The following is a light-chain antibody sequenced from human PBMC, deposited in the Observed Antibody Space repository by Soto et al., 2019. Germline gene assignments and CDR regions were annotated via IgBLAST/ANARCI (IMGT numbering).Light chain of an antibody. V-gene: IGKV3-20*01. CDR3: QQYGSSPWT. CDR1: QSVSSSF. Sequence: ELVLTQSPGTLSLFPVERATLSCRSSQSVSSSFVAWFQQKPGQAPRLIIYGKSSRATGIQDRFSGSGSGTDFTLTINRLEPEEFAMYFCQQYGSSPWTFGKWNQVDI. J-gene: IGKJ1*01. CDR2: GKS.